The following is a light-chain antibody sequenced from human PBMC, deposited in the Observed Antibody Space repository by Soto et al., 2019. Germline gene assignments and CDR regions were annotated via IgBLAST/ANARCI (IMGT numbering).Light chain of an antibody. CDR2: DVN. Sequence: QSVLTQPRSVSGSPGQSVTISCTGTNSGVGAYNFVSWYQQQPGKAPKLILYDVNQRPSGVPDRLSGSKSDNTASLTISGLQTEDEADYYCCSYAGDYNLVFXGGTKVTVL. CDR1: NSGVGAYNF. J-gene: IGLJ3*02. CDR3: CSYAGDYNLV. V-gene: IGLV2-11*01.